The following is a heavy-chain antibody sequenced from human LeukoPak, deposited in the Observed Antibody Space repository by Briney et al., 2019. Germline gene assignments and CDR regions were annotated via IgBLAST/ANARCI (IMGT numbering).Heavy chain of an antibody. D-gene: IGHD3-10*01. CDR2: ISSSSSYI. CDR3: ASYGYYYYGMDV. Sequence: GGSLRLSCAASGFTFSSYSMNWVRQAPGKGLEWVSSISSSSSYIYYADSVKGRFTISRDNAKNSLYLQMNSLRAEDTAVYYCASYGYYYYGMDVWGQGTTVTVSS. CDR1: GFTFSSYS. J-gene: IGHJ6*02. V-gene: IGHV3-21*01.